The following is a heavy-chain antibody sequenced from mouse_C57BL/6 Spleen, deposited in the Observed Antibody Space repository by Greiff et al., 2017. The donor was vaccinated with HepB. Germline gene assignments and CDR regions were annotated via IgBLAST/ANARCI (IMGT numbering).Heavy chain of an antibody. D-gene: IGHD2-4*01. V-gene: IGHV6-6*01. Sequence: EVQLVESGGGLVQPGGSMKLSCAASGFTFSDAWMDWVRQSPEKGLEWVAEIRNKANNHATYYAESVKGRFTISRDDSKSSVYLQMNSLRAEDTGIYYCTHYDYDENWYFDVWGTGTTVTVSS. J-gene: IGHJ1*03. CDR1: GFTFSDAW. CDR3: THYDYDENWYFDV. CDR2: IRNKANNHAT.